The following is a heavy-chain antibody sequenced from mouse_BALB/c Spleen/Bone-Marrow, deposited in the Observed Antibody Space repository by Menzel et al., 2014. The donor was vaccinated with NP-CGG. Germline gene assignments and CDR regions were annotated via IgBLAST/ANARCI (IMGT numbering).Heavy chain of an antibody. Sequence: QVQLQQSGAELMKPGASVKISCKATGYTFSSYWIEWEKQRPGHGLEWIGEILPGSGSTNYNEKFKGKATFTADTSSNTAYMQLSSPTSEDSAVYYCARWVPYWEFAYWGQGTLVTVSA. CDR2: ILPGSGST. CDR3: ARWVPYWEFAY. D-gene: IGHD4-1*01. CDR1: GYTFSSYW. J-gene: IGHJ3*01. V-gene: IGHV1-9*01.